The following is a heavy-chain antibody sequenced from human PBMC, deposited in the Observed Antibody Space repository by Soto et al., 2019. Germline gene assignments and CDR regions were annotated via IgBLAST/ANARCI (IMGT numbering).Heavy chain of an antibody. D-gene: IGHD5-12*01. CDR1: GFSLSTIGMG. CDR2: IYWDDDN. V-gene: IGHV2-5*02. CDR3: AHVYGGYDNFDY. J-gene: IGHJ4*02. Sequence: RPTRVNPPQTLTLSCNVSGFSLSTIGMGLGWIRQPPGKALEWLALIYWDDDNPYSPSLKSRLTSAKDTSKTRVVLTMTNMDPVDTATYYCAHVYGGYDNFDYWGQGTLVTVSS.